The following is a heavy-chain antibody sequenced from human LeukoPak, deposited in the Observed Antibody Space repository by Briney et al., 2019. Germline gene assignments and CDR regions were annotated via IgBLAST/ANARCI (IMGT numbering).Heavy chain of an antibody. CDR2: LKQDGSES. CDR3: AKDSYSKGDY. Sequence: GGSLRLSCAASGXTFSNYWMSWVRQAPGKGLEWVANLKQDGSESNYVGSVKGRFTISRDNAKNSLYLQMNSLRAEDTAVYYCAKDSYSKGDYWGQGTLVTVSS. J-gene: IGHJ4*02. V-gene: IGHV3-7*05. CDR1: GXTFSNYW. D-gene: IGHD4-11*01.